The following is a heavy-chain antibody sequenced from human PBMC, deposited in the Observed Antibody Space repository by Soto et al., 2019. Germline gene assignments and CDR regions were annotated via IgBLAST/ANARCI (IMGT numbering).Heavy chain of an antibody. J-gene: IGHJ2*01. Sequence: EGELLEAGGGMVQIGGSLRLSCAASGFTFNRYAMTWVRQAPGKGLEWVSAISSSSHSTYYADSVKGRFTISRDNANNTLSMQMNSLRAEDTAVYYCAKISWFGEFGELRGRGTLVTVSS. CDR1: GFTFNRYA. CDR3: AKISWFGEFGEL. CDR2: ISSSSHST. D-gene: IGHD3-10*01. V-gene: IGHV3-23*01.